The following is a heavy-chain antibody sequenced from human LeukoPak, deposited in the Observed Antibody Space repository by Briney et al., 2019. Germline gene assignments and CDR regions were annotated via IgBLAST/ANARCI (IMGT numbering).Heavy chain of an antibody. J-gene: IGHJ4*02. CDR1: GDSVSNSPYY. CDR2: ISYGGTT. CDR3: GGNNFYRFQY. V-gene: IGHV4-39*01. D-gene: IGHD5-24*01. Sequence: SETLSLTCTVSGDSVSNSPYYWGWVRQPPGKGLEWIGAISYGGTTYSSPSLKSRVTMDLDKSRNRFSLKLTSMTAADTAVYYCGGNNFYRFQYWGQGALVTVSS.